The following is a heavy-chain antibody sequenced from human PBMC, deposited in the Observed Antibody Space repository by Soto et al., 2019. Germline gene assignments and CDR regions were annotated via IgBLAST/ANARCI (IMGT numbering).Heavy chain of an antibody. CDR1: GGSFSTHY. V-gene: IGHV4-34*01. CDR2: INHSGST. J-gene: IGHJ4*02. CDR3: GGREGVGGSQNLDS. Sequence: PSETLSLTCAVYGGSFSTHYWSWIRQPPGKGLEWIAEINHSGSTNYNPSLKSRVSISVDTSKNQFSLNLNSVTAADTAVYYCGGREGVGGSQNLDSWGQGTPVTVSS. D-gene: IGHD2-15*01.